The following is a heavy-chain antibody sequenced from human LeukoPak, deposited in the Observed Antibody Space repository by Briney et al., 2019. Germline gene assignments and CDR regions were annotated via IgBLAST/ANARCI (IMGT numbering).Heavy chain of an antibody. J-gene: IGHJ5*02. Sequence: PGGSLRLSCAASGFTFSSYSVNWVRQAPGKGLEWVSSISSSSSYIYYADSVKGRFTISRDNAKNSLYLQMNSLRAEDTAVYYCARDWGEYYDFWSGQKANNWFDPWGQGTLVTVSS. CDR2: ISSSSSYI. D-gene: IGHD3-3*01. V-gene: IGHV3-21*01. CDR1: GFTFSSYS. CDR3: ARDWGEYYDFWSGQKANNWFDP.